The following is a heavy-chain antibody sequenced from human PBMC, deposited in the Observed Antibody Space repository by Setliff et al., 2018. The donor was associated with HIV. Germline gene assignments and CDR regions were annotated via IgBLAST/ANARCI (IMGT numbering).Heavy chain of an antibody. CDR3: ASHCAGDCYEYLQY. Sequence: SETLSLTCTVSGGSISSGGYYWSWIRQHPGKGLEWIGYIYYSGTIYYNPSLKSRAAISVDTSKNQFSLKLSSVTAADTAVYYCASHCAGDCYEYLQYWGQGTLVTVSS. J-gene: IGHJ1*01. V-gene: IGHV4-31*03. CDR1: GGSISSGGYY. D-gene: IGHD2-21*02. CDR2: IYYSGTI.